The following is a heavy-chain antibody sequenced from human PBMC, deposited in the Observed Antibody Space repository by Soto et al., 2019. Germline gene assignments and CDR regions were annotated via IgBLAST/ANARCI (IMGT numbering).Heavy chain of an antibody. CDR2: IYFRSDRT. Sequence: EVQLVESGGGLVQPGRSLTLSCAASGVIINEYTMHWIRQAPGKGLEWVSGIYFRSDRTGYADSVKGRFTISRDNAKNSLYLHMNSLRDEDTSIYFCTRDLTTGALETWGQGSLVSVSS. CDR3: TRDLTTGALET. J-gene: IGHJ4*02. V-gene: IGHV3-9*01. CDR1: GVIINEYT. D-gene: IGHD4-4*01.